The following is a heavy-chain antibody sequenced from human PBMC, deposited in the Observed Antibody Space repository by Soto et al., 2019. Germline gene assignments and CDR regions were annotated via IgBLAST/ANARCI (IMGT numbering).Heavy chain of an antibody. CDR1: GFTFSSYG. D-gene: IGHD1-7*01. Sequence: GSLRLSCAASGFTFSSYGMTWVRQAPGKGLEWVSFSSATGAGTYYADSVKGRFTISRDNSKNTLYLQMTSLRADDTAVYYCAKDRRAGGNYGFYSDFWGQGALVTVS. CDR3: AKDRRAGGNYGFYSDF. CDR2: SSATGAGT. J-gene: IGHJ4*02. V-gene: IGHV3-23*01.